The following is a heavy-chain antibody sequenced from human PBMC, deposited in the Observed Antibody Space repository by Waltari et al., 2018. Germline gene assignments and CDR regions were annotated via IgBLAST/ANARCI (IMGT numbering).Heavy chain of an antibody. J-gene: IGHJ4*02. CDR3: ARGSGSYYYFDY. CDR1: GGSISSYY. CDR2: IYYSGST. Sequence: QVQLQESGPGLVKPSETLSLTCTVSGGSISSYYWSWIRQPPGKGLEWIGSIYYSGSTNYHPSFKGRVPLSVDTSKNQFSLKLSSVTAADTAVYYCARGSGSYYYFDYWGQGTLVTVSS. D-gene: IGHD1-26*01. V-gene: IGHV4-59*08.